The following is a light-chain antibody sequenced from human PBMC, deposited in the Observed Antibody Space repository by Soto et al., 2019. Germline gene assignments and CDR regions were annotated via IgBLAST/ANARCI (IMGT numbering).Light chain of an antibody. CDR2: AAS. V-gene: IGKV1-39*01. Sequence: DSHMTQSTYSLSAAGGDRVTINCRASQSISIYLNWYQQKPGKAPKLLIYAASTLQSGVPSRFSGSGSGTDFTLTISSLQPEDFATYYCQKYYRSSINCGKGTRRAIK. CDR3: QKYYRSSIN. CDR1: QSISIY. J-gene: IGKJ5*01.